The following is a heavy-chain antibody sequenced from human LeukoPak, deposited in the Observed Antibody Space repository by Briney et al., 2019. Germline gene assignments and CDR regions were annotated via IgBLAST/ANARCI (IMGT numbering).Heavy chain of an antibody. CDR3: ARGVIGYSGYDLKPPYYFDY. J-gene: IGHJ4*02. CDR1: GYTFTSYD. V-gene: IGHV1-8*01. CDR2: MNPNSGNT. Sequence: ASVKVSCKASGYTFTSYDINWVRQATGQGLEWMGWMNPNSGNTGYAQKFQGRVTMTRNTSISTAYMELSSLRSEDTAVYYCARGVIGYSGYDLKPPYYFDYWGQGTLVTVSS. D-gene: IGHD5-12*01.